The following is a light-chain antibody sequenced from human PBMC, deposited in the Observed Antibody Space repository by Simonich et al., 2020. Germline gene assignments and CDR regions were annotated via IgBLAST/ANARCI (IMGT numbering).Light chain of an antibody. CDR3: CSYACSSTWV. J-gene: IGLJ3*02. V-gene: IGLV2-23*01. CDR1: SSDVGSYNL. Sequence: QSALTPPASVSWSPGQSITISCTGTSSDVGSYNLVSWYQQHPGNAPKLMIYEGSMRPLGVANRFSCSKACNTASQTISGLQAEDEAYYYCCSYACSSTWVFGGGTKLTVL. CDR2: EGS.